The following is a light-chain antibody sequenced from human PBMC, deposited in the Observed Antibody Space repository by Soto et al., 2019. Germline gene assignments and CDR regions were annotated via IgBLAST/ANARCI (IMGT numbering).Light chain of an antibody. Sequence: EIVLTQSPGILSLSPGERATLSCRASQSVSSSYLAWYQQKPGQAPRLLIYGASNRATGIPDRFIGSGSGTDFTLTITRLEPEDFAMYYCQQYGSSPPATFGQGTRLEIK. J-gene: IGKJ5*01. CDR2: GAS. CDR1: QSVSSSY. CDR3: QQYGSSPPAT. V-gene: IGKV3-20*01.